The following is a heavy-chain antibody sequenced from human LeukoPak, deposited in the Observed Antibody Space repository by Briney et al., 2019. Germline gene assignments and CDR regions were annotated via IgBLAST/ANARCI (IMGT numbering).Heavy chain of an antibody. CDR2: IYSGGST. V-gene: IGHV3-53*01. Sequence: GGSLRLSCAASGFSVSSNYMSWVRQAPGKGLEWVSVIYSGGSTYYADSVKGRFTISRDNSKNTLYLQMNSLRAEDTAVYYCLAQYYFDYWGRGTLVTVSS. CDR3: LAQYYFDY. CDR1: GFSVSSNY. D-gene: IGHD5-24*01. J-gene: IGHJ4*02.